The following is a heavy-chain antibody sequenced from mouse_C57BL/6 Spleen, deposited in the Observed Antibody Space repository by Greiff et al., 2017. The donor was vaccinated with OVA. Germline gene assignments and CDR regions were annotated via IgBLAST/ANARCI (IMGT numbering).Heavy chain of an antibody. CDR3: AYDYDFDY. V-gene: IGHV1-82*01. CDR2: IYPGDGDT. D-gene: IGHD2-4*01. J-gene: IGHJ2*01. Sequence: VQGVESGPELVKPGASVKISCKASGYAFSSSWMNWVKQRPGKGLEWIGRIYPGDGDTNYNGKFKGKATLTADKSSSTAYMQLSSLTSEDSAVYFCAYDYDFDYWGQGTTLTVSS. CDR1: GYAFSSSW.